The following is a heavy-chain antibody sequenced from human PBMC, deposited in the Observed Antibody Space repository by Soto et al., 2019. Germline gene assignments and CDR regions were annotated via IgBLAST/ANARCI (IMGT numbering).Heavy chain of an antibody. CDR1: AYTFTSYY. Sequence: QVQLVQSGAEVKKPGASVRVSCKASAYTFTSYYVHWVRQAPGQGPEWMGMINPSRGGTDYAQKFQGRVTMPSVTSTPTVYMELSSLRSEDTAIYYFTISIITTAGTDAFELWGQGTVVTVSS. V-gene: IGHV1-46*03. D-gene: IGHD6-13*01. CDR2: INPSRGGT. CDR3: TISIITTAGTDAFEL. J-gene: IGHJ3*01.